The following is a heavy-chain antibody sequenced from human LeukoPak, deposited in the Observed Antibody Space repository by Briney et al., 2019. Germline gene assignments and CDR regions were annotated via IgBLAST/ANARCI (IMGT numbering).Heavy chain of an antibody. D-gene: IGHD2-2*01. V-gene: IGHV4-4*07. CDR3: ARVGQGYCSSTSCYGSSYNCFDP. CDR2: IYTSGST. CDR1: GGSISSYY. J-gene: IGHJ5*02. Sequence: SETLSLTCTVSGGSISSYYWSWIRQPAGKGLAWIGRIYTSGSTNYNPSLKNRVTMSVDTSKNQFSLKLSSVTAADTAVYYCARVGQGYCSSTSCYGSSYNCFDPWGQGTLVTVSS.